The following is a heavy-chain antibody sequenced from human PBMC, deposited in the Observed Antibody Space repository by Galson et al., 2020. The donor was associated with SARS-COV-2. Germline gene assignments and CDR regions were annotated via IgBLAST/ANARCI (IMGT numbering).Heavy chain of an antibody. V-gene: IGHV3-33*01. CDR1: GFTFSSYG. CDR2: IWYDGSNK. Sequence: TGGSLRLSCAASGFTFSSYGMHWVRQAPGKGLEWVAVIWYDGSNKYYADSVKGRFTISRDNSKNTLYLQMNSLRAEDTAVYYCASFRFYFRHYYGLDVWGQGTTVTVSS. CDR3: ASFRFYFRHYYGLDV. J-gene: IGHJ6*02. D-gene: IGHD1-26*01.